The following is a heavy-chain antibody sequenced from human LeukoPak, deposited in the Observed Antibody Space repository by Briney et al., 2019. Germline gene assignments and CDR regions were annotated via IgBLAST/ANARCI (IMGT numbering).Heavy chain of an antibody. J-gene: IGHJ6*02. CDR1: GFTFNTHG. CDR2: ISPDGNNK. Sequence: GESLRLSCTASGFTFNTHGMHWVRQVPGKGLEWVTLISPDGNNKYYADSVKGRFTISRDNSKSTVYLQVSSLKTEDTATYYCAKVRSSGWHEPYHFYGMDVWGQGTTVIVSS. D-gene: IGHD6-19*01. V-gene: IGHV3-30*18. CDR3: AKVRSSGWHEPYHFYGMDV.